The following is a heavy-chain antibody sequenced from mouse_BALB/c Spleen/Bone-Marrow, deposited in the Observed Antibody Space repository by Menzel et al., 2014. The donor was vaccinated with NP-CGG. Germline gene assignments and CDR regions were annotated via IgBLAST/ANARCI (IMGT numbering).Heavy chain of an antibody. J-gene: IGHJ2*01. CDR2: ISPRSGST. V-gene: IGHV1S22*01. CDR3: TRIFDY. CDR1: GYIFANYW. Sequence: LQQSGSELVRPGASVKLSCKASGYIFANYWMHWVKQRHGQGLEWIGNISPRSGSTNYDEKFKSKATLTVDTSSAIAYMYLNSLTSEDSAVYYCTRIFDYWGQGTILTVSS.